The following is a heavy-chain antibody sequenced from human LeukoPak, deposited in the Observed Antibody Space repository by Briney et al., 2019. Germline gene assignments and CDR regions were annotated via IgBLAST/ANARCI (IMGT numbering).Heavy chain of an antibody. Sequence: PSETLSLTCTVSGGSISSGSYYWSWIRQPPGKGREWIGEINHSGSTNYNPSLKSRVTISVDTSKDQFSLKLSSVTAADTAVYYCARGDLSGWYDYWGQGTLVTVSS. J-gene: IGHJ4*02. CDR2: INHSGST. CDR3: ARGDLSGWYDY. V-gene: IGHV4-39*07. D-gene: IGHD6-19*01. CDR1: GGSISSGSYY.